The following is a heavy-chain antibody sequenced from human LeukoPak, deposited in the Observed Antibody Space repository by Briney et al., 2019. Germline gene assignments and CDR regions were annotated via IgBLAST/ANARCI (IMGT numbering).Heavy chain of an antibody. J-gene: IGHJ4*02. CDR3: ARASRQWPDY. CDR1: GYTFTNYG. D-gene: IGHD2-8*01. CDR2: IGAYNGDT. Sequence: ASVKVSCKASGYTFTNYGINWVRRAPGQGLEWMGWIGAYNGDTNYAQNLQGRVTMTTDTSTSTAYMELKSLRSDDTAVYYCARASRQWPDYWGQGTLVTVSS. V-gene: IGHV1-18*01.